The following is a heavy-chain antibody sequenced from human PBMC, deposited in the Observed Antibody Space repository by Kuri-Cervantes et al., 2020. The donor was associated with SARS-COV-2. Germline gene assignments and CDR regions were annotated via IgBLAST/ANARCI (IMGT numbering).Heavy chain of an antibody. V-gene: IGHV4-39*02. D-gene: IGHD3-22*01. Sequence: SETLSLTCTVSGGSISSSSHYWGWIRQAPGKGLEWLGSLYYSETLSYSGTSAYNPSLNSRVTISVDTSKNHFSLQLRSVTAADTAVYYCARGQSGGTYYYDSSGYPPYHFDYWGQGNLVTVSS. CDR2: LSYSGTS. J-gene: IGHJ4*02. CDR3: ARGQSGGTYYYDSSGYPPYHFDY. CDR1: GGSISSSSHY.